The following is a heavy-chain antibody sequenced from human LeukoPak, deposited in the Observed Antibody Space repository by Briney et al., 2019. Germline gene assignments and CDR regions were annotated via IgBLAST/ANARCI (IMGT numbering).Heavy chain of an antibody. Sequence: GGSLRLSCAASGFTVSTNYLSWVRQAPGKGLEWVSVVYSGGTTYHADSVKGRFTISRDNSKNTMYLQMNSLRAGGTAVYYCARESVVRGVINGMDVWGQGTTVTVSS. CDR2: VYSGGTT. V-gene: IGHV3-66*01. J-gene: IGHJ6*02. D-gene: IGHD3-10*01. CDR1: GFTVSTNY. CDR3: ARESVVRGVINGMDV.